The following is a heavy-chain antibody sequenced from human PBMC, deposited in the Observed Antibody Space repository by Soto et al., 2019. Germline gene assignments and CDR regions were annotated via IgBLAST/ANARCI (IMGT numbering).Heavy chain of an antibody. J-gene: IGHJ4*02. V-gene: IGHV3-33*06. Sequence: VGSLRLSCAASGFTFSSYGMNWVRQAPGKGLEWVAVIWYDGSNKYYVDSVKGRFTISRDNSKNMLFLQMSSLRGEDTAVYYCAQDAGFSGSYFEHWGQGTLVTVSS. D-gene: IGHD1-26*01. CDR2: IWYDGSNK. CDR1: GFTFSSYG. CDR3: AQDAGFSGSYFEH.